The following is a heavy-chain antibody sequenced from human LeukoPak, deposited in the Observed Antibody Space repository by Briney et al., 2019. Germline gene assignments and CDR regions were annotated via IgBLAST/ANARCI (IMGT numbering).Heavy chain of an antibody. D-gene: IGHD3-3*01. Sequence: GESLKISCKGSGYSFTSYWIGWVRQMPGKGLEWMGIIYPGDSDTRYSPSFQGQVTISADKSISTAYLQWSSLKASDTAMYYCARLRFLEWLREYYFDYWGQGTLVTVSS. CDR1: GYSFTSYW. V-gene: IGHV5-51*01. CDR2: IYPGDSDT. J-gene: IGHJ4*02. CDR3: ARLRFLEWLREYYFDY.